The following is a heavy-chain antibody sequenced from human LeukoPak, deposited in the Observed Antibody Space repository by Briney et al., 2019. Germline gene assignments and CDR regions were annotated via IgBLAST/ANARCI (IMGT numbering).Heavy chain of an antibody. D-gene: IGHD6-19*01. V-gene: IGHV3-30*18. Sequence: GGSLRLSCAAPGFTFSSYGMHWVRQAPGKGLEWVAVISYDGSNTYYADSVKGRFTISRDNSKNTLYLQMNSLRAEDTALYYCAKDPFSCRSSGCHGIDYWGQGTLVTVSS. J-gene: IGHJ4*02. CDR2: ISYDGSNT. CDR3: AKDPFSCRSSGCHGIDY. CDR1: GFTFSSYG.